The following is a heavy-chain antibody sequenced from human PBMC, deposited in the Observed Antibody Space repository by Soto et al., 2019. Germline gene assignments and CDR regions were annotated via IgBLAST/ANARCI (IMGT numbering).Heavy chain of an antibody. Sequence: SETLSLTCSVSGGSISSIDYFWSWIRQPPGKGLEWIGLIYHTGTTYYNPSLRSRVTISIDTSKSQFSMKLTSVTAADTAVYYCARVMAAMQNWLDPWGQGTLVTVSS. CDR1: GGSISSIDYF. J-gene: IGHJ5*02. V-gene: IGHV4-30-4*01. CDR2: IYHTGTT. D-gene: IGHD2-2*01. CDR3: ARVMAAMQNWLDP.